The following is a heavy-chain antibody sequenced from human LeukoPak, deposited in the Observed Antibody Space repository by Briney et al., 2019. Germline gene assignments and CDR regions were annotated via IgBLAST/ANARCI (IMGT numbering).Heavy chain of an antibody. D-gene: IGHD1-1*01. CDR3: ARDGWNDVWFDP. Sequence: GGSLRLSCAASGFTFSSYEMNWVRQAPGKGLEWVSYISSSGSTIYYADSVKGRFTISRDNAKNSLYLQMNSLRAEDKAVYYCARDGWNDVWFDPWGQGTLVTVSS. CDR1: GFTFSSYE. J-gene: IGHJ5*02. V-gene: IGHV3-48*03. CDR2: ISSSGSTI.